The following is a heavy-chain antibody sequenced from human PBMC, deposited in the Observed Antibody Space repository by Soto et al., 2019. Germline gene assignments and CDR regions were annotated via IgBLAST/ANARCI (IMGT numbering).Heavy chain of an antibody. Sequence: PSETLSLTXTVSGGSISSYYWSWIRQPPGKGLEWIGYIYYSGSTNYNPSLKSRVTISVDTSKNQFSLKLSSVTAADTAVYYCARPYSNFQLDPWGQGTQVTVSS. D-gene: IGHD4-4*01. CDR2: IYYSGST. J-gene: IGHJ5*02. CDR3: ARPYSNFQLDP. CDR1: GGSISSYY. V-gene: IGHV4-59*01.